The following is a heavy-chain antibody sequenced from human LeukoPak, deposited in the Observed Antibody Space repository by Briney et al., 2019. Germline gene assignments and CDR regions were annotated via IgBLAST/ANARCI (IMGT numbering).Heavy chain of an antibody. J-gene: IGHJ5*02. CDR2: ISWNSGSI. D-gene: IGHD3-10*01. Sequence: GRSLRLSCAASGFTFDDYAMHWVRQAPGKGLEWVSGISWNSGSIGYADSVKGRFTISRDNAKNSLYLQMNSLRAEDTALYYCAKDFFFDVSPRFGSNNWFDPWGQGTLVTVSS. V-gene: IGHV3-9*01. CDR1: GFTFDDYA. CDR3: AKDFFFDVSPRFGSNNWFDP.